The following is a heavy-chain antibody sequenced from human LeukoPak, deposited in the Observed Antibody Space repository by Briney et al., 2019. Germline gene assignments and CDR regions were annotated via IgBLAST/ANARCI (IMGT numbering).Heavy chain of an antibody. CDR3: ARVVTLVEYYYYYMDV. J-gene: IGHJ6*03. CDR1: GYSFNAYG. Sequence: ASVKVSCKTSGYSFNAYGITWVRQAPGHGLEWMGWISAYNGNTNYAQKLQGRVTMTTDTSTSTAYMELGSLRSDDTAVYYCARVVTLVEYYYYYMDVWGKGTTVTVSS. V-gene: IGHV1-18*01. CDR2: ISAYNGNT. D-gene: IGHD1-26*01.